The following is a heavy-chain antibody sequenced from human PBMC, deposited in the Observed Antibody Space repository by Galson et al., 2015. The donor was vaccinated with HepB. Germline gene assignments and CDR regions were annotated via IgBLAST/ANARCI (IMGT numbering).Heavy chain of an antibody. V-gene: IGHV3-49*03. CDR2: MRSKAYGGTT. CDR1: GFTFGDYG. J-gene: IGHJ4*01. CDR3: TRIYGSGTFLPDY. Sequence: SLRLSCAASGFTFGDYGVSWFRQVPGKGLEWVGFMRSKAYGGTTEYAASVKGRFTVSRDDSKSIAYLQMNSLKTEDTAVYYCTRIYGSGTFLPDYWGHGTLVTVSS. D-gene: IGHD3-10*01.